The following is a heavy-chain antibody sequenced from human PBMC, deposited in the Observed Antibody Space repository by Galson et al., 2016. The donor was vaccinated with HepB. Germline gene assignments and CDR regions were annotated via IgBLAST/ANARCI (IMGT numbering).Heavy chain of an antibody. CDR2: IEPDGNSP. V-gene: IGHV3-74*01. CDR1: GFTFRNHQ. CDR3: ARDLSGPDY. Sequence: SLRLSCAVSGFTFRNHQMHWLRQVPGKGLVWVSRIEPDGNSPIYADSVKGRFTISRDNAENMLYLQMNSLRAEGTAISYCARDLSGPDYWGQGTLVTVSS. J-gene: IGHJ4*02.